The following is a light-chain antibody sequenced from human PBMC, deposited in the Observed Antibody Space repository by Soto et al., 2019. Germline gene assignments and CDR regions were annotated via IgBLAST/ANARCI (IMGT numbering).Light chain of an antibody. CDR1: SSDVGGYNF. V-gene: IGLV2-11*01. CDR2: DVT. Sequence: QSALTQPRSVSGSPGQSVTISCTGTSSDVGGYNFVSWYQHHPGRAPKLMIYDVTKRPSGVPDRFSGSKSGNTASLTISGLQAEDEAGYHCCSFAGSYTLVFGGGTKVTVL. J-gene: IGLJ2*01. CDR3: CSFAGSYTLV.